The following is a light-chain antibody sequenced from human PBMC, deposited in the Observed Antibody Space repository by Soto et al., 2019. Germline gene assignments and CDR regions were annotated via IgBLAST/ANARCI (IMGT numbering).Light chain of an antibody. V-gene: IGKV1-9*01. CDR3: QQLDSYPIT. CDR2: DAS. Sequence: DIQSTQSPSFLSASVGDRVTITCRASQGISSYLAWYQQKPGQAPNLLIYDASTLQSGVPSRFSGSGSGTEFTLTISSLQPEDFATFYCQQLDSYPITFGQGTRLEIK. CDR1: QGISSY. J-gene: IGKJ5*01.